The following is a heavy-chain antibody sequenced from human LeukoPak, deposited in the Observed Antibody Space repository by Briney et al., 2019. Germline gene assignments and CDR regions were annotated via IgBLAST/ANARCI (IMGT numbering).Heavy chain of an antibody. CDR1: GYTFTGYY. D-gene: IGHD3-3*02. J-gene: IGHJ6*03. Sequence: ASVKVSCKASGYTFTGYYMHWVRQAPGQGLEWMGWIKPNSGDTNYAQKFQGRVTMTRDTSISTVYMELSRLRFDDTAVYYCASGRTIFYYYMDVWGKGTTVTISS. CDR2: IKPNSGDT. V-gene: IGHV1-2*02. CDR3: ASGRTIFYYYMDV.